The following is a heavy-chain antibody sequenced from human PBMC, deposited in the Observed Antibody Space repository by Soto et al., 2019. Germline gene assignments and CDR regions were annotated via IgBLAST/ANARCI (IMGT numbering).Heavy chain of an antibody. D-gene: IGHD5-18*01. CDR1: GYTFTSYA. V-gene: IGHV1-18*01. Sequence: QVQLVQSGTEVKKPGASVKVSCKASGYTFTSYAISWVRQAPGQGLEWMGWINPYNGNTNYAQKLQGRVTMTTDISTSTAYMELRSLRSDDTAVYYCARDTAMALPDAWGQGTLVTVSS. CDR2: INPYNGNT. J-gene: IGHJ4*02. CDR3: ARDTAMALPDA.